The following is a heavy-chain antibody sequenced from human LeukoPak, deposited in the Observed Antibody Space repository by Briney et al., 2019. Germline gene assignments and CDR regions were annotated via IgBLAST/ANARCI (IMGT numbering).Heavy chain of an antibody. CDR2: IYYSGNT. D-gene: IGHD6-25*01. Sequence: SETLSLTCTVSGGSIRSHYGSWIRQPPAKGLEWIGNIYYSGNTNYNPSLKRRVTISVETSKNQFSLKLSSVAGADTAVYYCARVRSGLHLWGRGTVVTVSS. J-gene: IGHJ4*02. CDR3: ARVRSGLHL. CDR1: GGSIRSHY. V-gene: IGHV4-59*11.